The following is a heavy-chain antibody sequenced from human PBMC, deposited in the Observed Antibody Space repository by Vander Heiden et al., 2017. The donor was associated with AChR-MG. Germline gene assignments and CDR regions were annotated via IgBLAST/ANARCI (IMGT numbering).Heavy chain of an antibody. V-gene: IGHV4-39*01. Sequence: QLQLQESGPGLVKPSETLSLTCTVSGGSISSSTYSWGWIRQPPEKGLEWIGSIYYSGSTYYNPSLNGRVTISVDTSKNQFSLKLSSVTAADTAVYYCARLGPIFGVVIHLYYYGMDVWGQGTTVTVSS. D-gene: IGHD3-3*01. CDR3: ARLGPIFGVVIHLYYYGMDV. J-gene: IGHJ6*02. CDR2: IYYSGST. CDR1: GGSISSSTYS.